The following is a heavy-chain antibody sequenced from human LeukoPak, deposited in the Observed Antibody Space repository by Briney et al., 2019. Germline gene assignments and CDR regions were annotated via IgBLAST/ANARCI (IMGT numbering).Heavy chain of an antibody. V-gene: IGHV3-30*04. Sequence: GGSLRLSCAASGFTFSSYAMHWVRQAPGKGLEWVAVISYDGSNKYYADSVKGRFTISRDNSKNTLYLQMNSLRAEDTAVYYCARDQEWELYIFYPPDYWGQGTLVTVSS. CDR3: ARDQEWELYIFYPPDY. D-gene: IGHD1-26*01. CDR2: ISYDGSNK. J-gene: IGHJ4*02. CDR1: GFTFSSYA.